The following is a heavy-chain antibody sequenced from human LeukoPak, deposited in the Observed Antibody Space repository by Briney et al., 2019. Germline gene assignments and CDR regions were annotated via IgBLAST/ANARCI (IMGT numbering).Heavy chain of an antibody. J-gene: IGHJ3*02. Sequence: PGGSLRLSCAASGFTFNKHGMHWVRQAPGKGLEWFSFIRNDGNDKYYADSVKGRFTISRDNSKNTLYLQMNSLKTEDTAVYYCVRRRVGVAPASDMWGQGTTVTVSS. CDR1: GFTFNKHG. D-gene: IGHD1-26*01. CDR3: VRRRVGVAPASDM. V-gene: IGHV3-30*02. CDR2: IRNDGNDK.